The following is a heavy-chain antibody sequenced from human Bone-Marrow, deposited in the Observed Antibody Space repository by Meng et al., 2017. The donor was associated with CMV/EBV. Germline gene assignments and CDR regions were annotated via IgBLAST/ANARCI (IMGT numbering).Heavy chain of an antibody. CDR1: GGSISSSSYY. D-gene: IGHD2-2*01. CDR2: TYYSGST. CDR3: ARGSTSRVAQLLLDWFDP. J-gene: IGHJ5*02. V-gene: IGHV4-39*07. Sequence: SEALSLTCTVSGGSISSSSYYWGWIRQPPGKGLEWIGSTYYSGSTYYNPSLKSRVTISVDTSKNQFSLKLSSVTAADTAVYYCARGSTSRVAQLLLDWFDPWGQGTLVTVSS.